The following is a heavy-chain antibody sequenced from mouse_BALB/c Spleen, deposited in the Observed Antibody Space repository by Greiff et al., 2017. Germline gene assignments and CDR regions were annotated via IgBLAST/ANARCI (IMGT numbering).Heavy chain of an antibody. CDR1: GFSLTSYG. CDR2: IWAGGST. V-gene: IGHV2-9*02. J-gene: IGHJ2*01. CDR3: AREGSYCGRPFDD. D-gene: IGHD1-1*01. Sequence: VKLMESGPGLVAPSQCLSITCTASGFSLTSYGVHWVRQPPGKGLEWLGVIWAGGSTNYNSALMSRLSISKDNSKGQVFLKMNSLQSDDTAMYYCAREGSYCGRPFDDWGQGTTLTVSS.